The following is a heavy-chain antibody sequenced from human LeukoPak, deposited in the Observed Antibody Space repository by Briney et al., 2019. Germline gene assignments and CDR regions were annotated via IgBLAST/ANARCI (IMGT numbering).Heavy chain of an antibody. CDR3: ASGLRYFDLYY. J-gene: IGHJ4*02. D-gene: IGHD3-9*01. V-gene: IGHV4-34*01. CDR2: IYYSGST. Sequence: PSETLSLTCAVYGGSFSGYYWSWIRQPPGKGLEWIGSIYYSGSTYYNPSLKSRVTISVDTSKNQFSLKLSSVTAADTAVYYCASGLRYFDLYYWGQGTLVTVSS. CDR1: GGSFSGYY.